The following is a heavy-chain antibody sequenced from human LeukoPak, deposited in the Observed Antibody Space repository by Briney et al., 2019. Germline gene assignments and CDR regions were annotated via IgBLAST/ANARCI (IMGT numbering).Heavy chain of an antibody. CDR2: ISGSGGST. CDR1: GFTFSTYV. CDR3: AKGKRGDSYPPY. Sequence: PSGGSLRLSCAASGFTFSTYVMTWVRQAPGKGLEWVSSISGSGGSTYYADSVKGRFTISRDNSKNTLYLQMNSLRAEDTAVYYCAKGKRGDSYPPYWGQGTLVTVSS. J-gene: IGHJ4*02. D-gene: IGHD5-18*01. V-gene: IGHV3-23*01.